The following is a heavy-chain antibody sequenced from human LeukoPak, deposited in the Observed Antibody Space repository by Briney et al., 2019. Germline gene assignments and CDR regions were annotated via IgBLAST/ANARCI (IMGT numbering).Heavy chain of an antibody. V-gene: IGHV3-21*01. CDR1: GFTFSSYS. Sequence: GSLRLSCAASGFTFSSYSMNWVRQAPGKGLEWVSSISSSSSYIYYADSVKGRFTISRDNAKNSLYLQMNSLRAEDTAVYYCARDMTTETTGDYWGQGTLVTVSS. D-gene: IGHD4-17*01. CDR3: ARDMTTETTGDY. J-gene: IGHJ4*02. CDR2: ISSSSSYI.